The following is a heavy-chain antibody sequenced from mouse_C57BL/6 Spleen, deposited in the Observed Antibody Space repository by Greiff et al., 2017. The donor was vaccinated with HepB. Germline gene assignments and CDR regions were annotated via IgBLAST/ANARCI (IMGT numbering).Heavy chain of an antibody. CDR1: GFTFSNYW. V-gene: IGHV6-3*01. J-gene: IGHJ2*01. CDR3: TGEDTTVVEGYYFDY. Sequence: EVQLKESGGGLVQPGGSMKLSCVASGFTFSNYWMNWVRQSPEKGLEWVAQIRLKSDNYATHYAESVKGRFTISRDDSKSSVYLQMNNLRAEDTGIYYCTGEDTTVVEGYYFDYWGQGTTLTVSS. D-gene: IGHD1-1*01. CDR2: IRLKSDNYAT.